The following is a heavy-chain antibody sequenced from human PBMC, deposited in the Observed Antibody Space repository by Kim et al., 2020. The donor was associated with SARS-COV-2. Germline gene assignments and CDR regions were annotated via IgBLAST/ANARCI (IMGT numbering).Heavy chain of an antibody. CDR2: ISDSGRT. CDR1: GGSIRSTTYY. D-gene: IGHD6-25*01. J-gene: IGHJ4*02. V-gene: IGHV4-39*01. Sequence: SETLSLTCTISGGSIRSTTYYWGWIRQPPGKGLEWIGSISDSGRTYYNPSLKSRVTISVDTSKNQLSLKLTSVTAADTAVFYCARLYSGTRPPGYWGQGNLVTVAS. CDR3: ARLYSGTRPPGY.